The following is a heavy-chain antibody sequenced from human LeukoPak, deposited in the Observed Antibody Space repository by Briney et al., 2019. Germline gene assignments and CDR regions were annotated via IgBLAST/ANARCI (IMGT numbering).Heavy chain of an antibody. CDR2: INHSGST. V-gene: IGHV4-34*01. CDR3: ARDVKQQLVSFLYAFDI. D-gene: IGHD6-13*01. J-gene: IGHJ3*02. Sequence: PSATLSLTCAVYGGSFSGYYWSWIRQPPGKGLGWIGEINHSGSTNYNPSLKSRVTISVDTSKNQFSLKLSSVTAADTAVYYCARDVKQQLVSFLYAFDIWGQGTMVTVSS. CDR1: GGSFSGYY.